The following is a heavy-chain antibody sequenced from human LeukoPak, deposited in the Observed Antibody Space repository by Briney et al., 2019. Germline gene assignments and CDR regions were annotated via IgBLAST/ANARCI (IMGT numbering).Heavy chain of an antibody. CDR3: ASSSSSPYNWFDP. CDR2: IYYSGST. Sequence: SETLSLTCTVSGGSISSGGYYWSWIRQHPGKGLEWLGYIYYSGSTYYNPSLKSRVTISVDTSKNQFSLKLSSVTATDTAVYYCASSSSSPYNWFDPWGQGTLVTVSS. J-gene: IGHJ5*02. V-gene: IGHV4-31*03. CDR1: GGSISSGGYY. D-gene: IGHD6-6*01.